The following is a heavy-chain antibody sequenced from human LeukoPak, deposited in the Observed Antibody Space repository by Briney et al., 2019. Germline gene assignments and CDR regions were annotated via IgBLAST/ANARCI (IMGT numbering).Heavy chain of an antibody. CDR3: ARRRGYYGSGSYQGDAFDI. J-gene: IGHJ3*02. V-gene: IGHV5-51*01. Sequence: RGESLKISCEGSGYRFTSYWIGWVRQMPGKGLEWMGIIYPGDADTIYSPSFQGQVTISADKSVSTAYLQWSSLKASDTAMYYCARRRGYYGSGSYQGDAFDIWGQGTMVTVSS. D-gene: IGHD3-10*01. CDR1: GYRFTSYW. CDR2: IYPGDADT.